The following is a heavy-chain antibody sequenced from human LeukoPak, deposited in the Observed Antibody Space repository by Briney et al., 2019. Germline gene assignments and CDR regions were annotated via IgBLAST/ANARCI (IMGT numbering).Heavy chain of an antibody. V-gene: IGHV4-4*02. CDR3: ARGPSYSGRRFDY. Sequence: PSGTLSLTCTVSGGSISSSTWWSWVRQPPGKGLECIGEIHHSGSTNYNPSLKSRVTISVDTSKNQFSLKLSSVTAADTAVYYCARGPSYSGRRFDYWGQGTLVTVSS. CDR1: GGSISSSTW. J-gene: IGHJ4*02. D-gene: IGHD2-15*01. CDR2: IHHSGST.